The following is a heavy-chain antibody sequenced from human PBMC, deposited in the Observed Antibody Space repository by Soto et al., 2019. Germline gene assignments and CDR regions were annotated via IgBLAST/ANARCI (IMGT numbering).Heavy chain of an antibody. V-gene: IGHV1-3*01. Sequence: GASMKVSCKASGYSFTNYAMHWVRQAPGQGLEWMGWINAGNGNTKYSQKFQCRVTITRDTSASTLYMELSSLRSEDTAVYYCARVYWRDYYNGMDVGGQGPTVPVS. J-gene: IGHJ6*02. CDR3: ARVYWRDYYNGMDV. D-gene: IGHD3-3*01. CDR1: GYSFTNYA. CDR2: INAGNGNT.